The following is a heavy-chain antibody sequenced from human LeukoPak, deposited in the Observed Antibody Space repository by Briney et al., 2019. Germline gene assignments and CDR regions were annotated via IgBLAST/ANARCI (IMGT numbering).Heavy chain of an antibody. J-gene: IGHJ4*02. D-gene: IGHD3-22*01. CDR2: ISYDGSSK. Sequence: GGSLRHSCAAPGLTFRSYGMHWVRQAPGKGLGWVADISYDGSSKYYADSVKGRFTISRDNSKNTLYLQMNSLRAEDTAVYYCAKGYYYDSSGYPLFDYWGQGTLVTVSS. V-gene: IGHV3-30*18. CDR3: AKGYYYDSSGYPLFDY. CDR1: GLTFRSYG.